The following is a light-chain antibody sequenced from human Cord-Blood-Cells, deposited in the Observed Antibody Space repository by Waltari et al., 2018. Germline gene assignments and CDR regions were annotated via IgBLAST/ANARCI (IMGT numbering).Light chain of an antibody. Sequence: QSALTQTTSVSGSPGQSITTSCTGPSSDVGSYNLVSWYQQHPGKAPKLMIYEGSKRPSGVSNRFSGSKAGNTASLTISGLQAEDEADYYCCSYAGSSTWVFGGGTKLTVL. J-gene: IGLJ3*02. CDR3: CSYAGSSTWV. CDR1: SSDVGSYNL. V-gene: IGLV2-23*01. CDR2: EGS.